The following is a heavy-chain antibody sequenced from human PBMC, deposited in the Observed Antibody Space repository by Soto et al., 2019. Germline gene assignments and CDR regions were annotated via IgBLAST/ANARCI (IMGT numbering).Heavy chain of an antibody. J-gene: IGHJ4*02. D-gene: IGHD1-7*01. V-gene: IGHV5-51*01. CDR1: GYSFISYW. Sequence: GESLKISCKGSGYSFISYWIGWVRQMPGKGLEWMGIIYPDDSDVRYSPSFQGQVTISADKSISSAYLHWSSLQASDTAMYYCARGAPGTTGFPSDYWGQGTLVTVSS. CDR2: IYPDDSDV. CDR3: ARGAPGTTGFPSDY.